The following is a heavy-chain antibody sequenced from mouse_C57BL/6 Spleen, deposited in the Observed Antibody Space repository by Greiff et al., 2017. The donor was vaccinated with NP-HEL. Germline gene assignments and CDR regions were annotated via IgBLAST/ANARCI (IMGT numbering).Heavy chain of an antibody. CDR1: GYSFTGYY. CDR3: ARRDPTTGYYFDY. Sequence: VQLKQSGPELVKPGASVKISCKASGYSFTGYYMNWVKQSPEKSLEWIGEINPSTGGTTYNQKFKAKATLTVDKSSSTAYMQLKSLTSEDSAVYYCARRDPTTGYYFDYWGQGTTLTVSS. J-gene: IGHJ2*01. V-gene: IGHV1-42*01. CDR2: INPSTGGT. D-gene: IGHD1-1*01.